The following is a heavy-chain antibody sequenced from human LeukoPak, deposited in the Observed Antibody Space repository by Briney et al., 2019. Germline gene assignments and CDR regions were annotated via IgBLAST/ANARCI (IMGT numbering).Heavy chain of an antibody. Sequence: GGSLRLSCAVSGFTFSSYSMNWVRQAPGKGLEWVSSISSSSSYIYYADSVKGRFTISRDNAKNSLYLQMNSLRAEDTAVYYCARAQDDSDAFDIWGQGTMVTVSS. CDR3: ARAQDDSDAFDI. CDR1: GFTFSSYS. D-gene: IGHD2-15*01. V-gene: IGHV3-21*01. CDR2: ISSSSSYI. J-gene: IGHJ3*02.